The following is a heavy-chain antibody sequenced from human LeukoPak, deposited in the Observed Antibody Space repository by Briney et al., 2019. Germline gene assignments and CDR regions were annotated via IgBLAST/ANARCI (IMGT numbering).Heavy chain of an antibody. CDR1: GYTFTGYY. J-gene: IGHJ5*02. CDR2: INPNSGGT. CDR3: ARVSGCTNGVCLTP. V-gene: IGHV1-2*02. D-gene: IGHD2-8*01. Sequence: ASVKVSCKASGYTFTGYYMHWVRQAPGQGLEWMGWINPNSGGTNYAQKFQGRVTMTRDTSISTAYMELSRLRSDDTAVYYCARVSGCTNGVCLTPWGQGTLVTVSS.